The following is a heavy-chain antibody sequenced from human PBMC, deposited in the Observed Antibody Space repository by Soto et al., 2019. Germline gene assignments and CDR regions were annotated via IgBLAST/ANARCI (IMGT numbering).Heavy chain of an antibody. Sequence: QVQLQESGPGLVKPSGTLSLTCAASSGSIFTTNWWSWVRQSPGRGLQWIGDIYHSGSPKYNPSLKSRVRKSIDKSKDRFFLNLNSVTAADTAVYYCARKPDVAAAKVGGGYVFDVWGQGTMVTVSS. CDR1: SGSIFTTNW. D-gene: IGHD2-15*01. V-gene: IGHV4-4*02. CDR2: IYHSGSP. J-gene: IGHJ3*01. CDR3: ARKPDVAAAKVGGGYVFDV.